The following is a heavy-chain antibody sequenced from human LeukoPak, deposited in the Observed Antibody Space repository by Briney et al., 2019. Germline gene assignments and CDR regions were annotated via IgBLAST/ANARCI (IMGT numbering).Heavy chain of an antibody. V-gene: IGHV1-2*06. CDR3: ARASSGWYGIDDY. D-gene: IGHD6-19*01. J-gene: IGHJ4*02. CDR1: GYTFTGYY. Sequence: ASVKVSCKASGYTFTGYYMHWVRQAPGQGLEWMGRINPNSGGTNYAQKFQGRVTMTRDTSISTAYMELSRLRSDVTAVYYCARASSGWYGIDDYWGQGTLVTVSS. CDR2: INPNSGGT.